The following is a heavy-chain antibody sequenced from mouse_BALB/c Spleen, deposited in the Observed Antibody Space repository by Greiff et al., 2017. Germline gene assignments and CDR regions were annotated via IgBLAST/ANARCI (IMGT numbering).Heavy chain of an antibody. Sequence: EVMLVESGPDLVKPSQSLSLTCTVTGYSITSCYSWHWLRPFPGNKLEWLVYIHYSGSTNYNPSLKSRISITRNTSKNQYFLQFNSVTTEDTATYCCASSPYGCYFDVWGEGTTLTVSS. D-gene: IGHD3-3*01. V-gene: IGHV3-1*02. CDR1: GYSITSCYS. CDR2: IHYSGST. J-gene: IGHJ2*01. CDR3: ASSPYGCYFDV.